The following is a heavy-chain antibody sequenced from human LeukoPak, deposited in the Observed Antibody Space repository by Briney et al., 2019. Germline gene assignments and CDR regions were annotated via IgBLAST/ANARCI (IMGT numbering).Heavy chain of an antibody. D-gene: IGHD3-9*01. CDR2: IYYSGST. CDR3: ARAYYDILTGSEGYFQH. CDR1: GGSISSYY. Sequence: SETLSLTCTVSGGSISSYYWSWIRQPPGKGLEWVGYIYYSGSTNYNPSLKSRVTISVDTSKNQFSLKLSSVTAADTAVYYCARAYYDILTGSEGYFQHWGQGTLVTVSS. J-gene: IGHJ1*01. V-gene: IGHV4-59*12.